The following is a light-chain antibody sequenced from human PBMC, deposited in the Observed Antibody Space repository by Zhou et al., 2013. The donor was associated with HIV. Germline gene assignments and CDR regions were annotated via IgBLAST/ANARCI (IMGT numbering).Light chain of an antibody. Sequence: ENVLTQSPGTLSVSPGERVTLSCRASQSVTSSFFDCYHQRPGLAPRLLVYAASTRAAGIPDRFSGSGSGTDFTLTISRLEPEDFAVYYCEQYDSSPQTFGRGTKVEIK. V-gene: IGKV3-20*01. CDR3: EQYDSSPQT. CDR2: AAS. J-gene: IGKJ4*01. CDR1: QSVTSSF.